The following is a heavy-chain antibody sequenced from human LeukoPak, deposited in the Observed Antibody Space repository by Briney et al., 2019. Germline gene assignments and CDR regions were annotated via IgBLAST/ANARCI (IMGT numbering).Heavy chain of an antibody. D-gene: IGHD2-2*01. CDR1: GFTFSSYD. V-gene: IGHV3-13*01. J-gene: IGHJ4*02. CDR2: IGTAGDT. Sequence: GGSLRLSCAASGFTFSSYDMHWVRQATGKGLEWVSAIGTAGDTYYPGSVKGRFTISRENAKNSLYLQMNSLRAEDTAVFYCARVICSSTNCYYFDYWGQGTLVTVSS. CDR3: ARVICSSTNCYYFDY.